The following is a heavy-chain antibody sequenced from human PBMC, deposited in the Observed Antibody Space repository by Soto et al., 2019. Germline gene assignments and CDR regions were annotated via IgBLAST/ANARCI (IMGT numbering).Heavy chain of an antibody. Sequence: QVQLVQSGAEVKKPGSSVKVSCKASGGTFSSSAISWVRQAPGQGLEWMGGIIPISGTANYVQKFQGRVTITADESTSTAYMELSSLRSEDTAVYYCARSQGSSTSLEIYYYYYYGMDVWGQGTTVTVSS. V-gene: IGHV1-69*01. CDR1: GGTFSSSA. D-gene: IGHD2-2*01. J-gene: IGHJ6*02. CDR3: ARSQGSSTSLEIYYYYYYGMDV. CDR2: IIPISGTA.